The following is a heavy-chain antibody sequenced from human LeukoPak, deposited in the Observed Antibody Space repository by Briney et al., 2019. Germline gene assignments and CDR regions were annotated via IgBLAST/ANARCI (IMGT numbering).Heavy chain of an antibody. CDR1: GGIFSSYA. Sequence: SVKVSCKASGGIFSSYAISWVRQAPGQGLEWMGRIIPILGIANYAQKFQGRVTITAVKSTSTAYMDLSSLRSEDTAVYYCARDLPPYYFDYWGQGTLVTVSS. CDR2: IIPILGIA. J-gene: IGHJ4*02. V-gene: IGHV1-69*04. CDR3: ARDLPPYYFDY.